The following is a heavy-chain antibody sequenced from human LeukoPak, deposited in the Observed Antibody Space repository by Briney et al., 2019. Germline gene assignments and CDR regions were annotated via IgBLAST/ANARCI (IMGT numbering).Heavy chain of an antibody. J-gene: IGHJ5*02. CDR2: ISSTSSYI. CDR3: ARDRIPSAGTPRGFDP. V-gene: IGHV3-21*01. CDR1: GFTFSSYS. D-gene: IGHD6-13*01. Sequence: GGSLRLSCAASGFTFSSYSMNWVRQAPGKGLEWVSSISSTSSYIYYAASVKGRFTISRDNAKSSLYLQMNSLRAEDTAVYYCARDRIPSAGTPRGFDPWGQGTLVTVSS.